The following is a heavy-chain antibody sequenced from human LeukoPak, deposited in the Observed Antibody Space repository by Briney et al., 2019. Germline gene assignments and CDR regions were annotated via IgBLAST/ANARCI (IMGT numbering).Heavy chain of an antibody. V-gene: IGHV4-34*01. J-gene: IGHJ4*02. Sequence: PSETLSLTCAVYGGSFSGYYWSWIRQPPGKGLEWIGEINHSGSTNYNPSLKSRVTISVDTSKNQFSLKLSSVTAADTAVYYCARVSPHSTDYWGQGTLVTVSS. D-gene: IGHD6-13*01. CDR3: ARVSPHSTDY. CDR1: GGSFSGYY. CDR2: INHSGST.